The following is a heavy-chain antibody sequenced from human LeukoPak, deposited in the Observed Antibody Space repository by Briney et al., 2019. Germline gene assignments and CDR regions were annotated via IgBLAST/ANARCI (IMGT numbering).Heavy chain of an antibody. D-gene: IGHD3-22*01. CDR2: FPGSGGAT. Sequence: GGSLRLSCEASGFTFSSYAIRWVRQAPGTGLEWVSSFPGSGGATYYADSVRGRFSISRDSSENTVYLQMNSLRDEDTAVYYCARARPWDSSRSYYFGMDVWGHGTTVTVSS. CDR1: GFTFSSYA. J-gene: IGHJ6*02. CDR3: ARARPWDSSRSYYFGMDV. V-gene: IGHV3-23*01.